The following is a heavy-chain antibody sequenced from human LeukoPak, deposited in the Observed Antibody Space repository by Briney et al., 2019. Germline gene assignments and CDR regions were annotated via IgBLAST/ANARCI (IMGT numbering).Heavy chain of an antibody. CDR2: TYNGGSP. CDR3: ASSFYYDRKTFDF. CDR1: GFSVSTNS. J-gene: IGHJ3*01. D-gene: IGHD3-22*01. Sequence: GGSLRLSCAASGFSVSTNSMSWVRQAPGKGLEWVSITYNGGSPHYADSVKGRFTLSRDTSKNTLDLLMNSLRAEDTAMYYCASSFYYDRKTFDFWGQGTMVSVSS. V-gene: IGHV3-53*01.